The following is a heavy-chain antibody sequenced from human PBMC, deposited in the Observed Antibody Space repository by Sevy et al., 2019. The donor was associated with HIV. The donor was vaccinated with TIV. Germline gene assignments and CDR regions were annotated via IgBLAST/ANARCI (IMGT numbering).Heavy chain of an antibody. CDR2: VYSSGST. Sequence: SETLSLTCTVSGGSISSYYWSWIRQSAGKGLEWIGRVYSSGSTNYNPSLQSRVTISIDTSKNQFSLKLTSVTAADTAVYYCARGPYSGSYFFDYWGQGTLVTVSS. D-gene: IGHD1-26*01. V-gene: IGHV4-4*07. CDR1: GGSISSYY. CDR3: ARGPYSGSYFFDY. J-gene: IGHJ4*02.